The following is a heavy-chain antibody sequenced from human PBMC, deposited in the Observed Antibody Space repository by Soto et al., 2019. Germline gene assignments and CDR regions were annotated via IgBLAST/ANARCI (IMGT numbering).Heavy chain of an antibody. D-gene: IGHD4-17*01. Sequence: SETLSLTCTVSGGSISSSSYYWGWIRQPPGKGLEWIGSIYYSGSTYYNPSLKSRVTISVDTSKNQFSLKLSSVTAADTAVYYCARYYGDLNTYYFDDWGQGTLVTVSS. J-gene: IGHJ4*02. CDR2: IYYSGST. CDR3: ARYYGDLNTYYFDD. V-gene: IGHV4-39*01. CDR1: GGSISSSSYY.